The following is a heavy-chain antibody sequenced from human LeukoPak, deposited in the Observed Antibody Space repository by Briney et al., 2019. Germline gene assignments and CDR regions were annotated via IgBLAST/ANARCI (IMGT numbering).Heavy chain of an antibody. V-gene: IGHV3-23*01. CDR2: ISGSGGST. CDR1: GFTFSSYA. Sequence: GGSLRLSCAASGFTFSSYAMSWVRQAPGKGLEWVSAISGSGGSTHYADSVKGRFTISRDNSKNTLYLQMNSLRAEDTAIYYCAKADRITMIVVVTYFDYWGQGTLVTVSS. D-gene: IGHD3-22*01. J-gene: IGHJ4*02. CDR3: AKADRITMIVVVTYFDY.